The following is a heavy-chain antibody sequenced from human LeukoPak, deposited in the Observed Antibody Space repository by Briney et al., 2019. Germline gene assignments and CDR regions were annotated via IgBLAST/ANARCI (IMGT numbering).Heavy chain of an antibody. CDR1: GFTFNSYP. CDR3: VRNLPMDY. CDR2: ISGGGTT. V-gene: IGHV3-64D*06. D-gene: IGHD1-14*01. J-gene: IGHJ4*02. Sequence: GSLSLSFSASGFTFNSYPMHWVRQAPGKGLEYVSSISGGGTTDYADSVRGRFTISRDNSKNTLYLQMSSLSPEDTAVYYCVRNLPMDYWGQGTQVTVSS.